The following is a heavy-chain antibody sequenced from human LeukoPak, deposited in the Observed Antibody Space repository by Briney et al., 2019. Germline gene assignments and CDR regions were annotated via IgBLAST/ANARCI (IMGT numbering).Heavy chain of an antibody. CDR3: ARGTQQLVRTKYYFDY. V-gene: IGHV4-34*01. D-gene: IGHD6-6*01. CDR2: INHSGST. Sequence: SETLSLTCAVYGGSFSGYYWSWIRQPPGKGLEWIGEINHSGSTNYNPSLKSRVTISVDTSKNQFSLKLGSVTAADTAVYYCARGTQQLVRTKYYFDYWGQGTLVTVSS. CDR1: GGSFSGYY. J-gene: IGHJ4*02.